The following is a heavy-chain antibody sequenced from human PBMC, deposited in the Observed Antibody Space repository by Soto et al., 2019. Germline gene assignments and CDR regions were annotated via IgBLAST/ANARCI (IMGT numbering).Heavy chain of an antibody. V-gene: IGHV3-30*03. CDR3: AGVTHADY. Sequence: QVQLVESGGGVVQPGRSLRLSCAASGFTFSSYGMHWVRQAPGKGLEWVAVISYDGSNKCYADSVKGRFTISRDNSKNTLYLQMNSLRAEDTAVYYCAGVTHADYWGQGTLVTVSS. CDR2: ISYDGSNK. J-gene: IGHJ4*02. D-gene: IGHD2-8*01. CDR1: GFTFSSYG.